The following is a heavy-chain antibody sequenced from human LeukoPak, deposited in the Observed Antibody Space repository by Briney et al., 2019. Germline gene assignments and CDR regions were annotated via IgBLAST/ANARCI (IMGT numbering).Heavy chain of an antibody. CDR3: ARGFDVLRFLEPGMDV. Sequence: PSETLPLTCAVYGGSFSGYYWSWIRQPPGKGLEWIGEINHSGSTNYNPSLKSRVTISVDTSKNQFSLKLSSVTAADTAVYYCARGFDVLRFLEPGMDVWGQGTTVTVSS. CDR2: INHSGST. CDR1: GGSFSGYY. J-gene: IGHJ6*02. D-gene: IGHD3-3*01. V-gene: IGHV4-34*01.